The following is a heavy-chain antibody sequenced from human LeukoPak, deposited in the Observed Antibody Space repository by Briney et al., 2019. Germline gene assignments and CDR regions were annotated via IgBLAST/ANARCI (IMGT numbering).Heavy chain of an antibody. V-gene: IGHV3-7*01. Sequence: GGSLRLSCGASGFTFSSYWMSWVRQAPGKGLEWVANIKQDGSEKNYVDSVKGRFTISRDNAKNSLYLQMNSLRAEDTAVYYCARESTSDPDYWGQGTLVTVSS. CDR2: IKQDGSEK. CDR1: GFTFSSYW. J-gene: IGHJ4*02. CDR3: ARESTSDPDY.